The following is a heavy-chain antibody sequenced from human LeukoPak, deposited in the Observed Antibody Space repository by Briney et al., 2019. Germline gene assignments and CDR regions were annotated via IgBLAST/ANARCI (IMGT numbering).Heavy chain of an antibody. Sequence: SETLSLTCTVSGGSISSGDYYWSWIRQPPGKGLEWIGYIYYSGSTYYNPSLKSRVTISVDTSKNQFSLKLSSVTAADTAVYYCARDLIVVVPAAMGDWFDPWGQGTLVTVSS. CDR3: ARDLIVVVPAAMGDWFDP. D-gene: IGHD2-2*01. J-gene: IGHJ5*02. CDR2: IYYSGST. V-gene: IGHV4-30-4*01. CDR1: GGSISSGDYY.